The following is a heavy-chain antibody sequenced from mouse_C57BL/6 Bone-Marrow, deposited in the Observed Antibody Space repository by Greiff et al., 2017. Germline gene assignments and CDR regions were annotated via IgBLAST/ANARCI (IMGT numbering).Heavy chain of an antibody. D-gene: IGHD2-1*01. CDR2: IYPGSGST. Sequence: QVQLQQPGAELVKPGASVKMSCKASGYTFTSYWITWVKQRPGQGLEWIGDIYPGSGSTNYNEKFKSKATLTVDTSSSTAYMQLSSLTSEDSAVYYCARWGIYYGNYVYFDYWGQGTTLTVSS. CDR3: ARWGIYYGNYVYFDY. CDR1: GYTFTSYW. J-gene: IGHJ2*01. V-gene: IGHV1-55*01.